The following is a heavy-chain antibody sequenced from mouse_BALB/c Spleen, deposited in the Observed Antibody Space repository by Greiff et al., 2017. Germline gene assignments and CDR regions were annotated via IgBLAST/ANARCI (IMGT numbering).Heavy chain of an antibody. D-gene: IGHD3-3*01. CDR1: GFTFSSYT. J-gene: IGHJ3*01. V-gene: IGHV5-12-2*01. Sequence: EVQLQESGGGLVQPGGSLKLSCAASGFTFSSYTMSWVRQTPEKRLEWVAYISNGGGSTYYPDTVKGRFTISRDNAKNTLYLQMSSLKSEDTAMYYCARGEGEGFAYWGQGTLVTVSA. CDR3: ARGEGEGFAY. CDR2: ISNGGGST.